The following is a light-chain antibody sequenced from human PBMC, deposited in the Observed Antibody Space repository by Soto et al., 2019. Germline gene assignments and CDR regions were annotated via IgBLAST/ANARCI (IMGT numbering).Light chain of an antibody. V-gene: IGKV1-6*01. J-gene: IGKJ2*01. CDR3: LQDYNYPYT. CDR1: QGIKND. CDR2: VAS. Sequence: AIQMTQSPSSLSASVGDRVTITCRASQGIKNDVAWYQQKPGKAPKLLIHVASTLQSGVPSRFSGSGSGTDFTLTICSLQSEDLATYYCLQDYNYPYTFGQGTKLEI.